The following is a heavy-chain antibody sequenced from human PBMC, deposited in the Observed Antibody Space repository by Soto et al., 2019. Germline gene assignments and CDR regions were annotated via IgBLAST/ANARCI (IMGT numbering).Heavy chain of an antibody. CDR3: ARDEDESGSYYYYYYGMDV. CDR1: GFTFSSYS. Sequence: GGSLRLSCAASGFTFSSYSMNWVRQAPGKGLEWVSYISSSSSTIYYADSVKGRFTISRDNAKNSLYLQMNSLRDEDTAVYYCARDEDESGSYYYYYYGMDVWGQGTTVTVSS. D-gene: IGHD1-26*01. CDR2: ISSSSSTI. J-gene: IGHJ6*02. V-gene: IGHV3-48*02.